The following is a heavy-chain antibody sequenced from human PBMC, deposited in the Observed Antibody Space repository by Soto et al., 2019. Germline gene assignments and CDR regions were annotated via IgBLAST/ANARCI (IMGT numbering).Heavy chain of an antibody. V-gene: IGHV1-69*18. Sequence: QVQLVQSGTEVKKPGASVKVSCKASGGTFSRSGFHWVRQAPGQGLEWMGMIVPSVDTTNYAQKFQARVTISADEFTSTVYMELRSLRSEDTAVYYCARCPQPPDTADPYAVDVWGQGTRVIVSS. CDR1: GGTFSRSG. D-gene: IGHD5-18*01. CDR2: IVPSVDTT. CDR3: ARCPQPPDTADPYAVDV. J-gene: IGHJ6*02.